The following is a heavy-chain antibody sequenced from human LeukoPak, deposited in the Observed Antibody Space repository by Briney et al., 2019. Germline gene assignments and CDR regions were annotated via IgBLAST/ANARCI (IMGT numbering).Heavy chain of an antibody. Sequence: ASVTVSCKASGYTFTSYDINWVRQATGQGLEWMGWMNPNSGNTGYAQKFQGRVTMTRNTSISTAYMELSSLRSEDTAVYYCARVIGDVDTGVYDAFDIWGQGTMVTVSS. J-gene: IGHJ3*02. V-gene: IGHV1-8*01. CDR3: ARVIGDVDTGVYDAFDI. CDR1: GYTFTSYD. D-gene: IGHD5-18*01. CDR2: MNPNSGNT.